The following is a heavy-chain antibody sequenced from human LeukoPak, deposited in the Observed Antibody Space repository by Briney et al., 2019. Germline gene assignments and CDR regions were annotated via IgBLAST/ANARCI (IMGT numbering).Heavy chain of an antibody. V-gene: IGHV3-7*05. CDR1: GFIFSSYW. J-gene: IGHJ4*02. CDR3: ARVRGGYYFDY. D-gene: IGHD3-16*01. CDR2: IKQHGHEK. Sequence: PGGSLRLSCAASGFIFSSYWMTWVRQAPGKGLEWVANIKQHGHEKYYVDSVKGGFTISRDTAKNSLHLQMNSLRAEDTAVYYCARVRGGYYFDYWGQGTLVTVSS.